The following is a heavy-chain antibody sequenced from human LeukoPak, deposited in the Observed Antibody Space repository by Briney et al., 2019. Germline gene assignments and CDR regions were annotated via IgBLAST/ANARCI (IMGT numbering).Heavy chain of an antibody. CDR3: ATRIRSRRAFDI. Sequence: ASVKVSCKVSGYTLTELSMHWVRQAPGKGLEWMGGFDPEDGETIYAQKFQGRVTMTEDTSTDTAYMELSSLRSEDTAVYYCATRIRSRRAFDIWGQGTMVTVSS. V-gene: IGHV1-24*01. D-gene: IGHD2/OR15-2a*01. J-gene: IGHJ3*02. CDR1: GYTLTELS. CDR2: FDPEDGET.